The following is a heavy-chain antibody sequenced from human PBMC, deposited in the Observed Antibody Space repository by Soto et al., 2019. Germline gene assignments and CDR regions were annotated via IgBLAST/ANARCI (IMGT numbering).Heavy chain of an antibody. Sequence: RLSCAASGFTFSSYAMSWVRQAPGKGLEWVSAISGSGGSTYYADSVKGRFTISRDNSKNTLYLQMNSLRAEDTAVYYCAKDLLRITMIVVVITPFYFDYWGLGTLVTVSS. J-gene: IGHJ4*02. CDR3: AKDLLRITMIVVVITPFYFDY. CDR1: GFTFSSYA. V-gene: IGHV3-23*01. CDR2: ISGSGGST. D-gene: IGHD3-22*01.